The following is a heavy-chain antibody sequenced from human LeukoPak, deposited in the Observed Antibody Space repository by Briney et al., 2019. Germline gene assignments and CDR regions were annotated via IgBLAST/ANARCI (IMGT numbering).Heavy chain of an antibody. Sequence: GGSLRLSCAASGFTFSTYAMTWVRQAPGKGLEWVSSISGSGGTTYYADSVKGRFTISRDNSKNTLSLQMNSLRAEDTAVYYCAKGSGSGWYGWFDPWGQGTLVTVSS. CDR1: GFTFSTYA. V-gene: IGHV3-23*01. D-gene: IGHD6-19*01. CDR3: AKGSGSGWYGWFDP. J-gene: IGHJ5*02. CDR2: ISGSGGTT.